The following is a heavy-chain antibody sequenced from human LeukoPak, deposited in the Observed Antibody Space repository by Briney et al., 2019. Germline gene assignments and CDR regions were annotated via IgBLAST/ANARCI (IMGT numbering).Heavy chain of an antibody. D-gene: IGHD3-10*01. J-gene: IGHJ6*02. Sequence: SETLSLTCAVYGGSFSGYYWSWIRQPPGKGLEWIGYIYYSGSTNYNPSLKSRVTISVDTSKNQFSLKLSSVTAADTAVYYCARSGYYGSGSYYNVDYYGMDVWGQGTTVTVSS. CDR3: ARSGYYGSGSYYNVDYYGMDV. CDR1: GGSFSGYY. V-gene: IGHV4-59*08. CDR2: IYYSGST.